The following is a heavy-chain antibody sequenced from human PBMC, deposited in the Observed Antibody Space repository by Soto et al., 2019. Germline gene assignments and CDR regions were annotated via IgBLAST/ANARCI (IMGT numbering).Heavy chain of an antibody. V-gene: IGHV4-31*03. CDR3: ARGADYGDSASPQIFDC. CDR2: IYYSGST. J-gene: IGHJ4*02. CDR1: GGSISSGGYY. D-gene: IGHD4-17*01. Sequence: QLQLQESGPGLVKPSQTLSLTCTVSGGSISSGGYYWSWIRQHPGKGLEWIGYIYYSGSTYYNPSLKSRVTISVDTSKNQFSLKLRSVTAADTAVYYCARGADYGDSASPQIFDCWGQGTLVTVSS.